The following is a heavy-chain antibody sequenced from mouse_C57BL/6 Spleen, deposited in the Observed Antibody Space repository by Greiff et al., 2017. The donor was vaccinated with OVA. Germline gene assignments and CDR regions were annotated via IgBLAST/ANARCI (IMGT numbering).Heavy chain of an antibody. D-gene: IGHD1-1*01. CDR2: INPNNGGT. CDR3: ARSDYGSSDDRDY. CDR1: GYTFTDYY. Sequence: VQLQQSGPELVKPGASVKISCKASGYTFTDYYMNWVKQSHGKSLEWIGDINPNNGGTSYNQKFKGKATLTVDKSSRTDYMELRSLTTEDSADYYCARSDYGSSDDRDYWGQGTSVTVSS. J-gene: IGHJ4*01. V-gene: IGHV1-26*01.